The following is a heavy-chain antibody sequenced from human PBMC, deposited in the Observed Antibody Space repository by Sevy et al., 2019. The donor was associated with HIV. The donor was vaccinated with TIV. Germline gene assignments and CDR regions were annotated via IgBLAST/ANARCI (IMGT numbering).Heavy chain of an antibody. J-gene: IGHJ6*02. CDR2: LFYSGST. V-gene: IGHV4-59*01. CDR3: ARGIAAPRGMDV. CDR1: GDPISNYY. Sequence: SETLSLTCTVSGDPISNYYWSWIRQPPGKGLEWIGYLFYSGSTNYNPSLKSQVTISVDTTKNQVSLKVRSVTAADTAVYYCARGIAAPRGMDVWGQGTTVTVSS. D-gene: IGHD6-13*01.